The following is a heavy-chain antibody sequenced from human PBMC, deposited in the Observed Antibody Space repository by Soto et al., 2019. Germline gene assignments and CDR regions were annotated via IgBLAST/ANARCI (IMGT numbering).Heavy chain of an antibody. D-gene: IGHD3-22*01. Sequence: PSETLSLTCTVSGGSISSSSYYWGWIRQPPGKGLEWIGSIYYSGSTYYNPSLKSRVTISVDTSKNQFSLKLSSVTAADTAVYYCARFYDSSGYSYYYYYYGMDVWGQGTTVTVSS. CDR3: ARFYDSSGYSYYYYYYGMDV. CDR2: IYYSGST. CDR1: GGSISSSSYY. J-gene: IGHJ6*02. V-gene: IGHV4-39*01.